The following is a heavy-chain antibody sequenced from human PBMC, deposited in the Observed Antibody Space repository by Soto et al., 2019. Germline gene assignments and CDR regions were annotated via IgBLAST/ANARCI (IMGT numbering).Heavy chain of an antibody. CDR1: GFTLSSYA. J-gene: IGHJ6*02. CDR3: ARDRQQLGLYYYYGMDV. V-gene: IGHV3-30-3*01. D-gene: IGHD6-13*01. CDR2: ISYDGSNK. Sequence: PGGSLRLSCAASGFTLSSYAMHWVRQAPGKGLEWVAVISYDGSNKYYADSVKGRFTISRDNSKNTLYLQMNSLRAEDTAVYYCARDRQQLGLYYYYGMDVWGQGTTVTVSS.